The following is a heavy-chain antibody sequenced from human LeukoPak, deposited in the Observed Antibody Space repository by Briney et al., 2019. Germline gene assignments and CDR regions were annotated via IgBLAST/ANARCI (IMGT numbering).Heavy chain of an antibody. V-gene: IGHV4-39*07. Sequence: SETLSLTCTVSGGSISSSSYYWGWIRQPPGKGLEWIGSIYYSGSTYYNPSLKSRVTISVDTSKNQFSLKLSSVTAADTAVYYWGSLHGINETTTRLYWFDPWRRGPGVTVPS. CDR1: GGSISSSSYY. CDR2: IYYSGST. D-gene: IGHD1-7*01. J-gene: IGHJ5*02. CDR3: GSLHGINETTTRLYWFDP.